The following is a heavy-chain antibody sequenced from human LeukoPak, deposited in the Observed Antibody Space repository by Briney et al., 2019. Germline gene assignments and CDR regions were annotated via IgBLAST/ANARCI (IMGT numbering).Heavy chain of an antibody. CDR2: IYYSEST. CDR1: GGSISSYY. Sequence: PLETLSLTCTVSGGSISSYYWSWIRQPPGKGLEWIGYIYYSESTNYNPSLKSRVTISVDTSKNQFSLKLSSVTAADTAVYYCARGRYSSSWYGEFDPWGQGTLVTVSS. D-gene: IGHD6-13*01. V-gene: IGHV4-59*01. CDR3: ARGRYSSSWYGEFDP. J-gene: IGHJ5*02.